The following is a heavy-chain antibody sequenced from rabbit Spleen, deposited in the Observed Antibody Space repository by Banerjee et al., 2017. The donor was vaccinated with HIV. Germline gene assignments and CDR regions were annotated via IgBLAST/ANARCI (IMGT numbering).Heavy chain of an antibody. CDR3: ARDAGSSFSSYGMDL. J-gene: IGHJ6*01. V-gene: IGHV1S45*01. CDR1: GFSFSNRYY. D-gene: IGHD8-1*01. CDR2: IAGGTSAFT. Sequence: QEQLEESGGDLVKPGASLTLTCTASGFSFSNRYYMCWVRQAPGKGLEWIACIAGGTSAFTYSATWAKGRFTCSKTSSTTVTLQMTSLTAADTATYFCARDAGSSFSSYGMDLWGPGTLVTVS.